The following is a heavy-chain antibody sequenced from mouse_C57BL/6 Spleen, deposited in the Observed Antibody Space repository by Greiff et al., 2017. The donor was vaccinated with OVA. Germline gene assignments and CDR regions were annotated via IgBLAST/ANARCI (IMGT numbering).Heavy chain of an antibody. CDR3: ARVWVETFDY. CDR2: INYDGSST. V-gene: IGHV5-16*01. Sequence: EVQLVESEGGLVQPGSSMKLSCTASGFTFSDYYMAWVRQVPEKGLEWVANINYDGSSTYYLDSLKSRFIISRDNAKNILYLQMSSLKSEDTATYYCARVWVETFDYWGQGTTLTVSS. CDR1: GFTFSDYY. J-gene: IGHJ2*01. D-gene: IGHD1-1*01.